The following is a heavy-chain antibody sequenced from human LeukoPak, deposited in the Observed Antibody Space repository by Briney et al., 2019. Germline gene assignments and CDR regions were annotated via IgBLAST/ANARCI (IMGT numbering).Heavy chain of an antibody. V-gene: IGHV3-66*01. D-gene: IGHD5/OR15-5a*01. Sequence: RGSLRLSCAAPEFTVRSNSMTWVRQAPGKGLEWVSVIYTGGGTHYADSVRGRFTISRDNSKHTLFLQMNSLRAEDTAVYYCARESTEERPGYWGQGTLVTVSS. CDR2: IYTGGGT. CDR1: EFTVRSNS. J-gene: IGHJ4*02. CDR3: ARESTEERPGY.